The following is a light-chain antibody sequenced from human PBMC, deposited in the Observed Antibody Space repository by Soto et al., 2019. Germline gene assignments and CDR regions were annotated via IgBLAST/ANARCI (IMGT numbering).Light chain of an antibody. V-gene: IGKV3-20*01. Sequence: VLTQSPGTLSLSPGESAPPSSRAIQTVSITYLTWYQQKPGQAPRLLIFGASKRATGIPERLSGSGSGRDLTLKISGLEPEDFAVYYCQQYGSSHLISFGQGTRMDIK. CDR1: QTVSITY. CDR2: GAS. J-gene: IGKJ5*01. CDR3: QQYGSSHLIS.